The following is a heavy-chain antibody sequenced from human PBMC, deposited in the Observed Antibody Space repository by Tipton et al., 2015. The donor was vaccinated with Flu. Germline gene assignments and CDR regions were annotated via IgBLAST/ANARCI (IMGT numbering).Heavy chain of an antibody. D-gene: IGHD3-3*01. Sequence: TLSLTCAVYGGSFSGYYWSWIRQPPGKGLEWIGEINHSGSTNYNPSLKSRVTISVDTSKNQFSLKLSSVTAADTAVYYCARVIRQRGYYRYYFDYWGQGTLVTVSS. CDR3: ARVIRQRGYYRYYFDY. CDR1: GGSFSGYY. CDR2: INHSGST. V-gene: IGHV4-34*01. J-gene: IGHJ4*02.